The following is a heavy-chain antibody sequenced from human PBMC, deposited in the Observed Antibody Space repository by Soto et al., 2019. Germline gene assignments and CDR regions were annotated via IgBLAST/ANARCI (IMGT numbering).Heavy chain of an antibody. CDR1: GYTFRSYA. V-gene: IGHV1-18*01. Sequence: QIQLVQSGHEVKTTGASLQVYCKASGYTFRSYAVSWVRQAPGSGLEWLGWISVYNGKTYYAERVQGRVSMTTDTSTNTAYVELRRLRSYVTAVYLCASVGDTIVGSSSLWPDHWGQGTLVTVSS. D-gene: IGHD1-26*01. CDR2: ISVYNGKT. J-gene: IGHJ4*02. CDR3: ASVGDTIVGSSSLWPDH.